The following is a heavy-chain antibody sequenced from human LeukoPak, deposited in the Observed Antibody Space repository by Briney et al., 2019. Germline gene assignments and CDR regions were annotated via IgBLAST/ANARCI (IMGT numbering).Heavy chain of an antibody. CDR1: GFTFSSYA. CDR3: AKDRGYSYGYETDYYYYVMDV. CDR2: ISGSGGST. V-gene: IGHV3-23*01. Sequence: PGGSLRLSCAASGFTFSSYAMSWVRQAPGKGLDWVSAISGSGGSTYYADSVKGRFTISRDNSKNTLYLQMNSLRAEDTAVYYCAKDRGYSYGYETDYYYYVMDVWGQGTPVTVSS. D-gene: IGHD5-18*01. J-gene: IGHJ6*02.